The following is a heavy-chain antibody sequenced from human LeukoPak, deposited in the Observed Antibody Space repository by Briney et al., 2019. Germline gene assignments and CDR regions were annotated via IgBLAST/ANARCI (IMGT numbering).Heavy chain of an antibody. CDR3: TRHTGYISGQYSNYEDS. D-gene: IGHD4-11*01. CDR2: IYYTGST. CDR1: GGSFSGYY. V-gene: IGHV4-39*01. J-gene: IGHJ4*02. Sequence: PSETLSLTCAAYGGSFSGYYWGWIRQPPGKGLEWIGSIYYTGSTYYNPSLKSRVTISVDTSKNQFSLKLRSVTAADTALYYCTRHTGYISGQYSNYEDSWGQGTLVTVSS.